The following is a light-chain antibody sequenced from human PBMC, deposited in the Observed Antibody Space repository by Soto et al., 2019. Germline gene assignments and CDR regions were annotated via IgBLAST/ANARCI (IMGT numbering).Light chain of an antibody. Sequence: QSALTQPRSVSASPGQSVSISCPGTSSDVGRYYYVSWYQQHPGKAPKLIVYDVTERPSGVPDRFSGSKTGNTASLTISGLQAEDEADYSCGSLAGSSSYVLAKGTKATV. CDR3: GSLAGSSSYV. V-gene: IGLV2-11*01. J-gene: IGLJ1*01. CDR2: DVT. CDR1: SSDVGRYYY.